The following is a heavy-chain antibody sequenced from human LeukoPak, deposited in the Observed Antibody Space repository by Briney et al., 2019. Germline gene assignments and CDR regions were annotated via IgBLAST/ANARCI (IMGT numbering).Heavy chain of an antibody. CDR3: ARVNNWFDP. CDR2: ICYSGST. Sequence: SETLSLTCTVSGGSISSHYWSWIRQPPGKGLEWIGYICYSGSTSYNPSLKSRVTISVDTSKNQFSLKLSSVTAADTAVYYCARVNNWFDPWGQGTLVAVSS. V-gene: IGHV4-59*11. CDR1: GGSISSHY. J-gene: IGHJ5*02.